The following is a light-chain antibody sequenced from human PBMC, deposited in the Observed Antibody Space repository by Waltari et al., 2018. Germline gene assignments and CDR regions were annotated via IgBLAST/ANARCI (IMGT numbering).Light chain of an antibody. Sequence: HSVLTQPPSAAGTPGQRVTISCSGRSSNIGTHHVYWYQQCPERAPRLLIHADIRRPAGVPSRFSVSKSGTSASLVISGLRSDDEANYYFAAWDDSPSGYVFGTGTEVTVL. CDR1: SSNIGTHH. V-gene: IGLV1-47*01. J-gene: IGLJ1*01. CDR3: AAWDDSPSGYV. CDR2: ADI.